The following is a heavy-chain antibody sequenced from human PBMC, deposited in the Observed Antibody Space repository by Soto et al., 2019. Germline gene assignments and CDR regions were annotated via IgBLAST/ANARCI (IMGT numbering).Heavy chain of an antibody. CDR3: ARHLEGGYGDGYNWAFDY. CDR1: GGSISSSSYY. CDR2: IYYSGST. V-gene: IGHV4-39*01. D-gene: IGHD5-12*01. Sequence: SETLSLTCTVSGGSISSSSYYWGWIRQPPGKGLEWIGSIYYSGSTYYNPSLKSRVTISVDTSKNHFSLKLSSVTAADTALYYCARHLEGGYGDGYNWAFDYWGQGTLVTVSS. J-gene: IGHJ4*02.